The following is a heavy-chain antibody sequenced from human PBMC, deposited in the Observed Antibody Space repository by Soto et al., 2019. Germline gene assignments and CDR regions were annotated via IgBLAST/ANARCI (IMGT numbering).Heavy chain of an antibody. CDR2: INPTGHEK. CDR3: ARDPGRGGDFDS. Sequence: GGSLRLSCVASRFTFNNYWMTWVRQAPGGGLEWVAIINPTGHEKYYTDSVRGRFTISRDNARNSLFLQMDSLRAEDTAVYYCARDPGRGGDFDSWGQGTLVTVSS. J-gene: IGHJ4*02. CDR1: RFTFNNYW. D-gene: IGHD3-16*01. V-gene: IGHV3-7*01.